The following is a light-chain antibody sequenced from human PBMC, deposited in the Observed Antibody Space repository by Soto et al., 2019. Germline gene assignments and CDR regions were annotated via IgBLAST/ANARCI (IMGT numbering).Light chain of an antibody. CDR1: QSVSSN. Sequence: VMTQYPATLSVAPGERVTLSCRASQSVSSNLAWYQQKPGQAPRLLIYGASNRATGIPDRFSGSGSGTDFTLTISRLEPEDFAVYYCQQYGSSGTFGQGTKVEI. CDR2: GAS. J-gene: IGKJ1*01. V-gene: IGKV3-20*01. CDR3: QQYGSSGT.